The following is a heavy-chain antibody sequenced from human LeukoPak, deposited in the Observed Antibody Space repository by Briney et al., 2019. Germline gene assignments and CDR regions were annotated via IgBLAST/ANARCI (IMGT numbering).Heavy chain of an antibody. CDR2: ISGNGAST. CDR1: GFTFSSYA. J-gene: IGHJ4*02. V-gene: IGHV3-23*01. CDR3: ARAGYSGYDWGYYFDY. D-gene: IGHD5-12*01. Sequence: GGSLRLSCAASGFTFSSYAMSWVRQAPGKGLEWVSSISGNGASTYYADSVKGRFTISRDNSKNTLYLHMNSLRAEDTAVYYCARAGYSGYDWGYYFDYWGQGTLVTVSS.